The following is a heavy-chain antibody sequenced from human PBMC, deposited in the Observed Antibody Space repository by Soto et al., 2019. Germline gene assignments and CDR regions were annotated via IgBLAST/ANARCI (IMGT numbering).Heavy chain of an antibody. J-gene: IGHJ4*02. CDR2: IWYDGSNK. CDR1: GFTFYNYG. V-gene: IGHV3-33*01. D-gene: IGHD5-18*01. Sequence: QVQLVESGGGVVQPGRSLRLSCAASGFTFYNYGMNWVRQAPGKGLEWVAVIWYDGSNKYYGDSVKGRFTVSRDNSKNTQYLQMNSLRVEDTAVYYCARAPTGRYSSGLDYWGQGTLVTVSS. CDR3: ARAPTGRYSSGLDY.